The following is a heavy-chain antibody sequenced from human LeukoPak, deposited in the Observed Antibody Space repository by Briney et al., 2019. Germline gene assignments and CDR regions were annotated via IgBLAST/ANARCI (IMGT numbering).Heavy chain of an antibody. Sequence: PSEILSLICTVSGASITNYYWSWIRQPPGKGLEWIGYISHTGITNYNPSLESRVIISADTSRNQFSLKLTSMTAADTAVYYCARFRSAADHPDSWGQGTLVTVSS. V-gene: IGHV4-59*01. CDR2: ISHTGIT. CDR3: ARFRSAADHPDS. CDR1: GASITNYY. D-gene: IGHD1-14*01. J-gene: IGHJ4*02.